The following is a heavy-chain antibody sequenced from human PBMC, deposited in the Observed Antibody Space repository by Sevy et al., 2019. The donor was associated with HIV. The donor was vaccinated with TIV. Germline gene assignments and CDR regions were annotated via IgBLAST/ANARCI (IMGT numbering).Heavy chain of an antibody. CDR2: INPNSGGT. CDR3: ARNLEGADFWSGYYVYS. Sequence: ASVKVSCKASGYTFTGYYMHWVRQAPGQELEWMGRINPNSGGTNYAQKFQGRVTMTRDTSISTAYMELSRLRSDDTAVYYCARNLEGADFWSGYYVYSWGQGTLVTVSS. CDR1: GYTFTGYY. J-gene: IGHJ5*02. D-gene: IGHD3-3*01. V-gene: IGHV1-2*06.